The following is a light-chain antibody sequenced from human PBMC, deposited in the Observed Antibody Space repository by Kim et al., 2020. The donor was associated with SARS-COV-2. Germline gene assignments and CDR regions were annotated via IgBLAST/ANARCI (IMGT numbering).Light chain of an antibody. V-gene: IGKV1-5*03. CDR2: KAS. CDR3: QQYDSYPLT. CDR1: QNINNW. J-gene: IGKJ4*01. Sequence: DFQMTQSPSTLSASVGDRVTITCRASQNINNWLAWYQQKPGKAPNLLIYKASSLESGVPSKFSGSGSGTEFTLTISSLQPDDFATYYCQQYDSYPLTFGGGTKVDIK.